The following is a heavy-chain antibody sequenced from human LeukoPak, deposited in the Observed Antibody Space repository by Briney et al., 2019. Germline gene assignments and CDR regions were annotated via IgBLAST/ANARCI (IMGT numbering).Heavy chain of an antibody. J-gene: IGHJ5*02. D-gene: IGHD3-22*01. Sequence: ASVKVSCKASGYTFTGYYMHWVRQAPGQGLEWMGRINPNSGGTNYAQKFQGRVTMTRDTSISTAYMELSRLRSDDTAVYYCARDLVYYDSSGYYPWGQGTLVTVSS. CDR3: ARDLVYYDSSGYYP. CDR2: INPNSGGT. V-gene: IGHV1-2*06. CDR1: GYTFTGYY.